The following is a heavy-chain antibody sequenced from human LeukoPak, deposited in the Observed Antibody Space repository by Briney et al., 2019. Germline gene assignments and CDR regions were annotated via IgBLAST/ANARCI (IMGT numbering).Heavy chain of an antibody. J-gene: IGHJ4*02. CDR1: GFTFSSYG. D-gene: IGHD3-3*01. V-gene: IGHV3-33*01. CDR3: ARDHSSGSYYFDY. CDR2: IWYDGSNK. Sequence: GGSLRLSCAVSGFTFSSYGMHWVRQAPGKGLEWVAVIWYDGSNKYYADSVKGRFTISRDNSKNTLYLQMNSLRAEDTAVYYCARDHSSGSYYFDYWGQGTLVTVSS.